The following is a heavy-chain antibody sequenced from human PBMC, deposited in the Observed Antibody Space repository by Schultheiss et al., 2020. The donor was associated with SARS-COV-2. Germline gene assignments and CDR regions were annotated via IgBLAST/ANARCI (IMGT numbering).Heavy chain of an antibody. CDR2: ISAYNGNT. CDR3: ARGAVVIGWPFDL. D-gene: IGHD3-10*01. V-gene: IGHV1-18*01. CDR1: GGTFSSYA. Sequence: ASVKVSCKASGGTFSSYAISWVRQAPGQGLEWMGWISAYNGNTNYAQKPQGRVTMTTDTSTSTAYMEVMTLTSDDTAVYYCARGAVVIGWPFDLWGQGTTVTVS. J-gene: IGHJ3*01.